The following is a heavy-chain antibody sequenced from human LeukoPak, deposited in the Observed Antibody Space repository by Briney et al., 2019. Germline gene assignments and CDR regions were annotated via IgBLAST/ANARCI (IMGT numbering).Heavy chain of an antibody. CDR3: ATGYDSSGYLLPYFDY. CDR1: GYTLTELS. CDR2: FDPEDGET. D-gene: IGHD3-22*01. Sequence: RASVKVSCKVSGYTLTELSMHLVRQAPGRGLEWMGGFDPEDGETIYAQKFQGRVAMTEDTSTDTVYMELSSLRSEDTAVYYCATGYDSSGYLLPYFDYWGQGTLVTVSS. J-gene: IGHJ4*02. V-gene: IGHV1-24*01.